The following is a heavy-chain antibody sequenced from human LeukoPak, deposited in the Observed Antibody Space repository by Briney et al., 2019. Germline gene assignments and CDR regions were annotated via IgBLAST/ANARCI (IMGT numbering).Heavy chain of an antibody. CDR2: ISAYNGNT. D-gene: IGHD3-9*01. CDR1: GYTFTSYG. CDR3: ARVLRCFDWPRVLDY. V-gene: IGHV1-18*01. Sequence: ASVKVSCKASGYTFTSYGISWVRQAPGQGLEWMGWISAYNGNTNYAQELQGRVTMTTDTSTSTAYMELRSLRSDDTAVYYCARVLRCFDWPRVLDYWGQGTLVTVSS. J-gene: IGHJ4*02.